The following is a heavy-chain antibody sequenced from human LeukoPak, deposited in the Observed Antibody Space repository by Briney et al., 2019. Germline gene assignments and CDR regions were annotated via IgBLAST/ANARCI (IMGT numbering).Heavy chain of an antibody. Sequence: GASVKVSCKASGGTFSSYAISWVRQAPGQGLEWMGGIIPIFGTANYARKFQGRVTITADESTSTAYMELSSLRSEDTAVYYCATGSGVVPAATESYFDYWGQGTLVTVSS. CDR2: IIPIFGTA. CDR3: ATGSGVVPAATESYFDY. V-gene: IGHV1-69*13. D-gene: IGHD2-2*01. J-gene: IGHJ4*02. CDR1: GGTFSSYA.